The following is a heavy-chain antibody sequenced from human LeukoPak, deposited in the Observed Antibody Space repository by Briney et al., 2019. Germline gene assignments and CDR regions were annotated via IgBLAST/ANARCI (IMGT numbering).Heavy chain of an antibody. Sequence: SETLSLTCTVSGGSISGYFWSWIRQPPGKGLEWIGYIHYSGTTKYNPSLNSRVTISVDTSKNQFSLRLSSVTAADTAVYYCARYGITIVRGGKYYFDSWGQGTLVTVSS. J-gene: IGHJ4*02. CDR2: IHYSGTT. D-gene: IGHD3-10*01. CDR1: GGSISGYF. CDR3: ARYGITIVRGGKYYFDS. V-gene: IGHV4-59*08.